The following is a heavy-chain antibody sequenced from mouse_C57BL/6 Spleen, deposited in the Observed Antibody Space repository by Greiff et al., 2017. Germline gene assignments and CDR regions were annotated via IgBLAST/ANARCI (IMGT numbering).Heavy chain of an antibody. CDR3: ARDYGSSYGDY. D-gene: IGHD1-1*01. CDR1: GYAFSSSW. CDR2: IYPGDGDT. V-gene: IGHV1-82*01. Sequence: VQLQQSGPELVKPGASVKISCKASGYAFSSSWMNWVKQRPGKGLEWIGRIYPGDGDTNYNGKFKGKATLTADKSSSTAYMQLSSLTSEESAVYFCARDYGSSYGDYWGQGTTLTVAS. J-gene: IGHJ2*01.